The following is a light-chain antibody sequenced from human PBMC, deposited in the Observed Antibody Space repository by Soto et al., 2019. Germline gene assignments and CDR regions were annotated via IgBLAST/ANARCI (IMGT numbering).Light chain of an antibody. Sequence: QSALTQPASVSGSPGQSITISCTGTSSDVAYYNHVSWYQQHPGKAPKLLIYEVNNRPSGVSHRFSGSKSGNTASLTISGLQAEDDADYYCSSFTSRFTFNYIFGTGTKLTVL. V-gene: IGLV2-14*01. CDR2: EVN. J-gene: IGLJ1*01. CDR1: SSDVAYYNH. CDR3: SSFTSRFTFNYI.